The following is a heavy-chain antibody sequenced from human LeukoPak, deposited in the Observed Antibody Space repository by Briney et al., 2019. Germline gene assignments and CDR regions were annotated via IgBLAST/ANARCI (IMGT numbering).Heavy chain of an antibody. V-gene: IGHV4-39*01. CDR2: IYYSGST. CDR1: GGSISSSSYY. Sequence: PETLSPSSTVSGGSISSSSYYWGWIRQPPGKGLEWIGSIYYSGSTYYNPYLNSRVTISVDTSKNQFSLKLSSVTAADTAVYYCARHSFYYYYDIDVWGKGTTVFVSS. J-gene: IGHJ6*03. CDR3: ARHSFYYYYDIDV.